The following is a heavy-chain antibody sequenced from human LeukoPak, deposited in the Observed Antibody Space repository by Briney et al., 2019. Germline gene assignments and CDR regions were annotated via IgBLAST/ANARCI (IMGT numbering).Heavy chain of an antibody. CDR1: GGSISSSSYY. CDR2: IYYSGST. CDR3: ARHLYYYDSSGYFVDY. J-gene: IGHJ4*02. D-gene: IGHD3-22*01. Sequence: PSETLSLTCTVSGGSISSSSYYWGWIRQPPGKGLEWIGSIYYSGSTYYNPSLKSRVTISVDTSKNQFSLKLSSVTAADTAVYYCARHLYYYDSSGYFVDYWGQGTLVTVSS. V-gene: IGHV4-39*01.